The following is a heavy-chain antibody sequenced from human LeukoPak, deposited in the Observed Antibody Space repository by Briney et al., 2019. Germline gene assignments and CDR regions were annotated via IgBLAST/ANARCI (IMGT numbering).Heavy chain of an antibody. CDR1: GGSISSYY. V-gene: IGHV4-4*07. D-gene: IGHD1-26*01. CDR3: ARDLSGSYQYYFDY. CDR2: IYTSGST. J-gene: IGHJ4*02. Sequence: SETLSLTCTVSGGSISSYYWSWIRQPAGKGLEWIGRIYTSGSTNYTPSLKSRVTISVDKSKNQFSLKLSSVTAADTAVYYCARDLSGSYQYYFDYWGQGTLVTVSS.